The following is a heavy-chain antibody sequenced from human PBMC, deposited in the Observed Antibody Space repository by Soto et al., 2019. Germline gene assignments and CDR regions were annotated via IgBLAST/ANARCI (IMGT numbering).Heavy chain of an antibody. V-gene: IGHV3-7*01. J-gene: IGHJ3*02. Sequence: GGSLRLSCAASGFTFSSYWMSWVRQAPGKGLEWVANIKQDGSEKYYVDSVKGRFTISRDNAKNSLYLQMNSLRAEDTAVYYCARDSGHYYGSGSYFQAFDIWGQGTMVTVSS. CDR1: GFTFSSYW. CDR2: IKQDGSEK. CDR3: ARDSGHYYGSGSYFQAFDI. D-gene: IGHD3-10*01.